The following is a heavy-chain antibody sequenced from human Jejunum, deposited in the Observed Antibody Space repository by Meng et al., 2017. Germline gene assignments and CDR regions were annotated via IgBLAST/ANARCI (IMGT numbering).Heavy chain of an antibody. V-gene: IGHV3-9*01. CDR2: ISWNSVTI. CDR3: ARLWLGYCSGGGCHHYAMDV. CDR1: GFTFVDYA. D-gene: IGHD2-15*01. Sequence: GGSLRLSCAASGFTFVDYAMHWVRQAPGKGLEWVSGISWNSVTIAYADSVKGRFTISRDNARNSVYLQMSSLRAEDTALYYCARLWLGYCSGGGCHHYAMDVWGQGTTVTVSS. J-gene: IGHJ6*02.